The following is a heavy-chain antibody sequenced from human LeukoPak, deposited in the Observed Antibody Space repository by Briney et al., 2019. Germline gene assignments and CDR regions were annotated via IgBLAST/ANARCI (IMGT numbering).Heavy chain of an antibody. D-gene: IGHD3-3*01. CDR3: AKDCVFWIGYYTDY. CDR1: GFTFSSYA. CDR2: ISGSGGST. J-gene: IGHJ4*02. Sequence: GGSLRLSCAASGFTFSSYAMSWVRQAPGKGLEWVSAISGSGGSTYYADSVKGRFTISRDNSKNTLYLQINSRRADDTAVYYCAKDCVFWIGYYTDYWGQGTLVTVSS. V-gene: IGHV3-23*01.